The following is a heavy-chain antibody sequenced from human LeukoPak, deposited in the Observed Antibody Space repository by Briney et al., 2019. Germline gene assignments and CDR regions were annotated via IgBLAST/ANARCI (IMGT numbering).Heavy chain of an antibody. Sequence: GGSLRLSCETSDFAFSNYAMSWVRQAPGRGLEWVSGINYGDGVTYYADSVKGRFTISRDNSKNTLFLQMNSLRAEDTAVYYCARGLGAANSYWGQGTLVTVSS. CDR1: DFAFSNYA. CDR2: INYGDGVT. V-gene: IGHV3-23*01. J-gene: IGHJ4*02. CDR3: ARGLGAANSY. D-gene: IGHD1-26*01.